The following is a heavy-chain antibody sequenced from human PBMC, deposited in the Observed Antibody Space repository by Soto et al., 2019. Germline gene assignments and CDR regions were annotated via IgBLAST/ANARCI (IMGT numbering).Heavy chain of an antibody. D-gene: IGHD3-22*01. J-gene: IGHJ6*02. CDR2: IRTKANSYAT. CDR3: TRHLDPDHSDSSGFAYYYYYGMDV. Sequence: PGGSLRLSCAASGFTFSGSAMHWVRQASGKGLEWVGRIRTKANSYATAYGASVKGRFTISRDDSKNTAYLQINSLKTEDTAVYYCTRHLDPDHSDSSGFAYYYYYGMDVWGQGTTVTVSS. CDR1: GFTFSGSA. V-gene: IGHV3-73*01.